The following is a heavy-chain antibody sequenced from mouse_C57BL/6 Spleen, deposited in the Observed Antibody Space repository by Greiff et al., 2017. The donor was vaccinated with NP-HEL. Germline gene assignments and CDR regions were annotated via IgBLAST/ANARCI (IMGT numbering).Heavy chain of an antibody. J-gene: IGHJ1*03. CDR2: IYPGSGST. CDR3: ARGNYGSSPWYFDV. D-gene: IGHD1-1*01. CDR1: GYTFTSYW. V-gene: IGHV1-55*01. Sequence: QVQLQQPGAELVKPGASVKMSCKASGYTFTSYWITWVKQRPGQGLEWIGDIYPGSGSTNYNEKFKSKATLTVDTSSSTAYMQLSSLTSEDSAVYYCARGNYGSSPWYFDVWGTGTTVTVSS.